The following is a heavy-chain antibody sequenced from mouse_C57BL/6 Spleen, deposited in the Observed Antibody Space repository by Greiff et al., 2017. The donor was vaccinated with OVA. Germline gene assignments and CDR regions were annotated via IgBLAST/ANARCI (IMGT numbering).Heavy chain of an antibody. CDR3: ARLGYRYAMDY. V-gene: IGHV1-26*01. CDR1: GYTFTDYY. D-gene: IGHD2-12*01. Sequence: EVQLQQSGPELVKPGASVKISCKASGYTFTDYYMNWVKQSHGKSLEWIGDINPNNGGTSYNQKFKGKATLTVDKSSSTAYMELRSLTSEDSAVYYCARLGYRYAMDYWGQGTSVTVSA. J-gene: IGHJ4*01. CDR2: INPNNGGT.